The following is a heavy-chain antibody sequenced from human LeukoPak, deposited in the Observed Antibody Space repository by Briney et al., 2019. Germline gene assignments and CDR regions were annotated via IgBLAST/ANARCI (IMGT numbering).Heavy chain of an antibody. J-gene: IGHJ4*02. CDR1: GYTFTSYG. D-gene: IGHD1-1*01. CDR2: VSVYNGNT. Sequence: ASVKDSCKASGYTFTSYGINWVRQAPGQRLEWMGWVSVYNGNTNYAQKLQARVTMHTDRSTRTAYLELRRLRSDDTAVYYCARDEHRNPVPDVADHWGQGTLVTVSS. CDR3: ARDEHRNPVPDVADH. V-gene: IGHV1-18*01.